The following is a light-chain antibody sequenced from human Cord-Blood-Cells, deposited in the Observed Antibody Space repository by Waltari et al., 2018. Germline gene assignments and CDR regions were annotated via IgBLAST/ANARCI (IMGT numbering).Light chain of an antibody. CDR3: QQYNNWPPWT. CDR2: GAS. V-gene: IGKV3-15*01. J-gene: IGKJ1*01. CDR1: QSVSSN. Sequence: EIVMTQSPATLSVSPGERATLSCRASQSVSSNLAWSQQKPGQAPRLSIYGASTRATGIPARFSGSGSGTEFTLTISSLQSEDFAVYYCQQYNNWPPWTFGQGTKVEIK.